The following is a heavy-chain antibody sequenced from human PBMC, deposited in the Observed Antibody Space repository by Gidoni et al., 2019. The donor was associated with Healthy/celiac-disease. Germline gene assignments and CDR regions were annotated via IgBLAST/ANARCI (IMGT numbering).Heavy chain of an antibody. Sequence: EVQLLESGGGLVQPGGSLRLSCAASGFTFSSYAMSWVRQAPGKGLEWVSAISGSGGSTYYADAVKGRFTISRDNSKNTLYLQMNSLRAEDTAVYYCAKDGRSGHIVVVTAILFDYWGQGTLVTVSS. J-gene: IGHJ4*02. V-gene: IGHV3-23*01. CDR3: AKDGRSGHIVVVTAILFDY. CDR2: ISGSGGST. D-gene: IGHD2-21*02. CDR1: GFTFSSYA.